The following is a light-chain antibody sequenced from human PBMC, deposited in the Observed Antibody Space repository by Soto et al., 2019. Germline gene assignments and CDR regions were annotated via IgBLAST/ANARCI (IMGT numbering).Light chain of an antibody. Sequence: QSLLTQPRSVSGSPGQSGTISCTGTISDVVNYNYVSWYQQHPGKAPKLLIFEVSSRPSGVSNRFSGSKSGNTASLTISALQAEEEADYFCNSYSSSTSLPSVFGTGTKVTVL. CDR2: EVS. CDR1: ISDVVNYNY. V-gene: IGLV2-14*01. J-gene: IGLJ1*01. CDR3: NSYSSSTSLPSV.